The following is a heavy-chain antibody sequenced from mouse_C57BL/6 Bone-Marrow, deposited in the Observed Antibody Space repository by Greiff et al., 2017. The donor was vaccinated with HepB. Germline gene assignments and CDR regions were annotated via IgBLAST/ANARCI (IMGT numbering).Heavy chain of an antibody. CDR3: ARWGVGGFAY. Sequence: QVQLQQPGAELVKPGASVKLSCKASGYTFTSYWMQWVKQRPGQGLEWIGEIDPYDSYTNYNQKFKGKATLTVDTSSRTAYMQLSSLTSEDSAVYSWARWGVGGFAYWVQGTLVTVSA. V-gene: IGHV1-50*01. CDR2: IDPYDSYT. CDR1: GYTFTSYW. J-gene: IGHJ3*01.